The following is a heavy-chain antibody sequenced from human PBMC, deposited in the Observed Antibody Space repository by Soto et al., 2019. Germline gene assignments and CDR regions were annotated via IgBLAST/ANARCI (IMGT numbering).Heavy chain of an antibody. V-gene: IGHV4-30-4*01. Sequence: SETLSLTRTFSGGSISSGDYYWSWIRQPPGKGLEWIGYIYYSGSTYYNPSLKSRVTISVDTSKNQFSLKLSSVTAADTAVYYCARNGFGVVINDAFDIWGQGTMVTVSS. D-gene: IGHD3-3*01. CDR2: IYYSGST. J-gene: IGHJ3*02. CDR3: ARNGFGVVINDAFDI. CDR1: GGSISSGDYY.